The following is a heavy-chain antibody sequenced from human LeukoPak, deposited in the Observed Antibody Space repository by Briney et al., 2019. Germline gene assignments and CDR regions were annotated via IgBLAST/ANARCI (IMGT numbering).Heavy chain of an antibody. D-gene: IGHD3-9*01. V-gene: IGHV3-23*01. CDR1: GFTVSSNY. Sequence: GGSLRLSCAASGFTVSSNYMSWVRQAPGKGLEWVSAISGSGGSTYYADSVKGRFTISRDNSKNTLYLQMNSLRAEDTAVYYCAKVRILRYFDWLLYFDYWGQGTLVTVSS. CDR3: AKVRILRYFDWLLYFDY. J-gene: IGHJ4*02. CDR2: ISGSGGST.